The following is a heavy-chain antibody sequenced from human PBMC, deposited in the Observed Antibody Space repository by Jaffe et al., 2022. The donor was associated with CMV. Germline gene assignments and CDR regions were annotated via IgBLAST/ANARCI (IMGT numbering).Heavy chain of an antibody. CDR1: GFTFSDHY. D-gene: IGHD3-9*01. CDR3: ARGYWDFDWLKGDYYYMDV. CDR2: TRNKANSYTT. V-gene: IGHV3-72*01. Sequence: EVQLVESGGGLVQPGGSLRLSCAASGFTFSDHYMDWVRQAPGKGLEWVGRTRNKANSYTTEYAASVKGRFTISRDDSKNSLYLQMNSLKTEDTAVYYCARGYWDFDWLKGDYYYMDVWGKGTTVTVSS. J-gene: IGHJ6*03.